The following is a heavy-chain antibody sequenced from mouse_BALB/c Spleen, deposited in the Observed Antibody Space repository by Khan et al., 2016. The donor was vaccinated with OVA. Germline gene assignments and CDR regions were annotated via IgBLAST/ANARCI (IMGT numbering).Heavy chain of an antibody. CDR1: GYTFTSYV. D-gene: IGHD2-14*01. J-gene: IGHJ2*01. V-gene: IGHV1S136*01. CDR2: IYPYNDVT. Sequence: VQLQQPGPELVKPGASVKMSCTASGYTFTSYVIHWVKQKPGQGLDWIGYIYPYNDVTKFNEKFKGRATLTSDKSSSTAYMALSSLTSEDSAVYYCARNYWFDVYFDSWGQGTTLTVSS. CDR3: ARNYWFDVYFDS.